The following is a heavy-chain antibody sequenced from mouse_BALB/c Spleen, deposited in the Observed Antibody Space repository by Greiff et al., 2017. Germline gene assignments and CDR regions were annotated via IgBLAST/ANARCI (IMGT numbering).Heavy chain of an antibody. CDR1: GYTFTSYW. CDR2: IYPSDSYT. D-gene: IGHD1-2*01. Sequence: QVQLQQPGAELVRPGASVKLSCKASGYTFTSYWINWVKQRPGQGLEWIGNIYPSDSYTNYNQKFKDKATLTADKSSSTAYMQLSSLTSEDSAVYYCASITTASYYFDYWGQGTTLTVSS. V-gene: IGHV1-69*02. CDR3: ASITTASYYFDY. J-gene: IGHJ2*01.